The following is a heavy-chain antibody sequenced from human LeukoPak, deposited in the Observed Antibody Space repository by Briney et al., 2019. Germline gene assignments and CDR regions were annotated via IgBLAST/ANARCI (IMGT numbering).Heavy chain of an antibody. CDR3: ARVVVAATRYYFDY. J-gene: IGHJ4*02. CDR2: ISAYNGNT. CDR1: GYTFTSYG. D-gene: IGHD2-15*01. V-gene: IGHV1-18*01. Sequence: ASVKVSCKASGYTFTSYGISRVRQAPGQGLEWMGWISAYNGNTNYAQKLQGRVTMTTDTSTSTAYMELRSLRSDDTAVYYCARVVVAATRYYFDYWGQGTLVTVSS.